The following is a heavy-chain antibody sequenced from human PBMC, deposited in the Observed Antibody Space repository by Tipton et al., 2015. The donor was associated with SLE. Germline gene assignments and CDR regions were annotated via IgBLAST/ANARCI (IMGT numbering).Heavy chain of an antibody. CDR3: AGLYCTNGVCVDY. V-gene: IGHV4-59*07. CDR1: GGSICSYY. D-gene: IGHD2-8*01. Sequence: TLSLNCTVSGGSICSYYWSWIRQPPGTGLEWIGYIYYSGSTNYNPSLKSRVTISVDTSKNQFSRKLSSVTAAATAVYYCAGLYCTNGVCVDYWGQGTLVTVSS. CDR2: IYYSGST. J-gene: IGHJ4*02.